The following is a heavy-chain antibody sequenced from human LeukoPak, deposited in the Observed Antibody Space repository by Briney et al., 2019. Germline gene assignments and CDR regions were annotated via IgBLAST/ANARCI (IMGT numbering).Heavy chain of an antibody. V-gene: IGHV3-33*01. CDR2: IWYDGSNK. D-gene: IGHD3-16*01. J-gene: IGHJ2*01. CDR1: GFTFSSYG. CDR3: ARDIYGYFDL. Sequence: GRSLRLSCAASGFTFSSYGMHWVRQAPGKGLEWVVVIWYDGSNKYYADSVKGRFTISRDNSKNTLYLQMNSLRAEDTAVYYCARDIYGYFDLWGRGTLVTVSS.